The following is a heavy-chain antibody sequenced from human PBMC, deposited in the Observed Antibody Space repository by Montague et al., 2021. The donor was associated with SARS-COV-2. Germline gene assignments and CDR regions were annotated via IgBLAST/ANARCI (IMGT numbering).Heavy chain of an antibody. CDR1: GGSISTYY. Sequence: SETLSLTCTVSGGSISTYYWNWIRQLPGKGLEWIGYIDYSGSTNYNPSLQSRVIISVDRSKIQFSLKLNSVTAADTAIYYCARLPYDNSYGMDVWGQGTTVTVSS. CDR3: ARLPYDNSYGMDV. D-gene: IGHD3-9*01. CDR2: IDYSGST. V-gene: IGHV4-59*01. J-gene: IGHJ6*02.